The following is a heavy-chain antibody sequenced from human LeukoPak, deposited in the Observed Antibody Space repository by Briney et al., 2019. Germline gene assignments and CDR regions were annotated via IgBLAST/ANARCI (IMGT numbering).Heavy chain of an antibody. CDR2: ISSSSSYI. CDR3: TRGGIAAQRRDVFDI. Sequence: GGSLRLSCAASGFTFSSYSMNWVRQAPGQGLEWVSSISSSSSYIYYAESVKGRSTISRDNAKNSLYLQMNSLRAEDTAVYYCTRGGIAAQRRDVFDIWGQGTMVTVSS. V-gene: IGHV3-21*01. D-gene: IGHD6-13*01. J-gene: IGHJ3*02. CDR1: GFTFSSYS.